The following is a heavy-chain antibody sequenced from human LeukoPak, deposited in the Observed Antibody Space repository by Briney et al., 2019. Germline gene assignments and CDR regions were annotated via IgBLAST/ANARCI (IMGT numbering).Heavy chain of an antibody. CDR3: AREDTYYYDSSGYEYWRKGSDY. V-gene: IGHV1-18*01. CDR1: GYTFTSYG. J-gene: IGHJ4*02. CDR2: ISAYNGNT. D-gene: IGHD3-22*01. Sequence: ASVKVSCKASGYTFTSYGISWVRQAPGQGLEWMGWISAYNGNTNYAQKLQGRVTMTTDTSTSTAYMELRSLRSDDTAVYYCAREDTYYYDSSGYEYWRKGSDYWDQGTLVTVSS.